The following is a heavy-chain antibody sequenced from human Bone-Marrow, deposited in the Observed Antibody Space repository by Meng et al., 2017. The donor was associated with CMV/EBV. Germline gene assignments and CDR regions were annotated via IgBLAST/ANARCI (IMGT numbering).Heavy chain of an antibody. V-gene: IGHV3-13*03. D-gene: IGHD3-3*01. J-gene: IGHJ6*02. Sequence: GGSLRLSCAACGFTFSSYDMHWVRQATGKGLEWVSAIGTAGDTYYPGSVKGQFTISRDNAKNSLYLQMNSLRAEDTAVYYCARELRFLEGYYYYGKDVWGQGTTVTVSS. CDR1: GFTFSSYD. CDR3: ARELRFLEGYYYYGKDV. CDR2: IGTAGDT.